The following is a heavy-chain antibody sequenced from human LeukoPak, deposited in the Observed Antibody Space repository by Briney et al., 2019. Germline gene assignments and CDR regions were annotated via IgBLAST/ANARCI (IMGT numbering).Heavy chain of an antibody. CDR3: ARDGVGDGYNYAIDY. J-gene: IGHJ4*02. CDR2: INPSGGST. CDR1: GYTFTSYY. D-gene: IGHD5-24*01. V-gene: IGHV1-46*01. Sequence: ASVKVSCKASGYTFTSYYMHWVRQAPGQGLEWMGIINPSGGSTSYAQKFQGRVTMTRDMSTSTVYMELRSLRSDDTAVYYCARDGVGDGYNYAIDYWGQGTLVTVSS.